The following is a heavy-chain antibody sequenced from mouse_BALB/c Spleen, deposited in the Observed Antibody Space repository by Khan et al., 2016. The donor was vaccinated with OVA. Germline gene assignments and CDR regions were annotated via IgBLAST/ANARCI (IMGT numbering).Heavy chain of an antibody. CDR3: ARAGSRYNYAMDY. Sequence: VQLKESGPGLVKPSQSLSLTCTVTGYSITSDYAWNWIRQFPGNKLEWMGYISYSGSTNYNQALKSRISITRDTSKNQFFLQLNSVTTEDTATYYCARAGSRYNYAMDYWGQGTSVTVSS. J-gene: IGHJ4*01. V-gene: IGHV3-2*02. D-gene: IGHD1-1*01. CDR2: ISYSGST. CDR1: GYSITSDYA.